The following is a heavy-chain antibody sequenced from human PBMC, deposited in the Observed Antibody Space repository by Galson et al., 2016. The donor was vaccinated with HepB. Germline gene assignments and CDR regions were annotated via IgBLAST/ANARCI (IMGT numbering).Heavy chain of an antibody. CDR1: GYRFIEYG. J-gene: IGHJ4*02. CDR3: ARGPTGALDY. D-gene: IGHD1-1*01. V-gene: IGHV7-4-1*02. CDR2: INPNTGNP. Sequence: SCKASGYRFIEYGVNWVRQAPGQGLEWMGWINPNTGNPTYAQGFTGRFVFSSDTSVTTAYLQISGLAPDDSAIYFCARGPTGALDYWGQGTLVTVSS.